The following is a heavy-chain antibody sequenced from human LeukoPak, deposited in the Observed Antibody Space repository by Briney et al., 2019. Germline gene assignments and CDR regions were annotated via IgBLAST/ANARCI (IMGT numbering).Heavy chain of an antibody. D-gene: IGHD6-19*01. V-gene: IGHV3-43*01. CDR3: AKEGYNSRWISFDH. CDR2: INRDGVTR. J-gene: IGHJ4*02. Sequence: GGSLRLSCAASGFSFDVFSMHWVRQAPGKGVEWVSLINRDGVTRYYADSVKGRFTISRDNSRNSLYLQLNSLTIEDTALYYCAKEGYNSRWISFDHWGRGALVTVSS. CDR1: GFSFDVFS.